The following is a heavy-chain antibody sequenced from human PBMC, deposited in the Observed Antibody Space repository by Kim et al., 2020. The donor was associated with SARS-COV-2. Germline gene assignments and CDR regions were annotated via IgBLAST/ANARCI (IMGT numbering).Heavy chain of an antibody. CDR1: GYSISSDYY. CDR2: IYHSGST. J-gene: IGHJ5*02. D-gene: IGHD6-13*01. Sequence: SETLSLTCTVSGYSISSDYYWGWIREPPGKGLEWIGNIYHSGSTYYNPSLKSRVTISVDTSKNQFSLKLNSVTAADTAVYYCARSSGGQQLVWFDPWGQGTLVPSPQ. V-gene: IGHV4-38-2*02. CDR3: ARSSGGQQLVWFDP.